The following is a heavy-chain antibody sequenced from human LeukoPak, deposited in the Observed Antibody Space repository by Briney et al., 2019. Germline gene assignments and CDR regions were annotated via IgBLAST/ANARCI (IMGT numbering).Heavy chain of an antibody. Sequence: GASLQISFKGSGYRFTSYWIGWVRQMPGKGLEWMGIIYPGDSDTKYSPSYQGQVTISADKSISTAYLQWSSLKASDTAMYYCARQPNYYDTRGYLSHAFDVWGQGTMVTVSS. V-gene: IGHV5-51*01. J-gene: IGHJ3*01. CDR1: GYRFTSYW. CDR3: ARQPNYYDTRGYLSHAFDV. D-gene: IGHD3-22*01. CDR2: IYPGDSDT.